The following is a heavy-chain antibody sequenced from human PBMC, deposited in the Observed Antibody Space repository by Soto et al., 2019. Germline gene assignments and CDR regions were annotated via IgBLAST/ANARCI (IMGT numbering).Heavy chain of an antibody. J-gene: IGHJ6*03. CDR3: ARGVRARCSGGSCSIALNYYYMDV. V-gene: IGHV4-59*01. Sequence: SETLSLTCTVSGGSISSYYWSWIRQPPGKGLEWIGYIYYSGSTNYNPSLKSRVTISVDTSKNQFSLKLSSVTAADTAVYYCARGVRARCSGGSCSIALNYYYMDVWGKGTTVTVSS. D-gene: IGHD2-15*01. CDR2: IYYSGST. CDR1: GGSISSYY.